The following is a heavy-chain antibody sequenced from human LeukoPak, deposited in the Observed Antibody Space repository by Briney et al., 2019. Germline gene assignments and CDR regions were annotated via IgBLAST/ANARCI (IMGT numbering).Heavy chain of an antibody. Sequence: PGGSLRLSCASSGFTFRTFWMSWVRQAPGKRLEWVANIKQDGSEKYYVDSVKGRFTISRDNAKNSLYLQMSSLRAEDTAVYYCARDRGSQDYWGQGTLVTVSS. CDR1: GFTFRTFW. J-gene: IGHJ4*02. D-gene: IGHD3-10*01. V-gene: IGHV3-7*05. CDR2: IKQDGSEK. CDR3: ARDRGSQDY.